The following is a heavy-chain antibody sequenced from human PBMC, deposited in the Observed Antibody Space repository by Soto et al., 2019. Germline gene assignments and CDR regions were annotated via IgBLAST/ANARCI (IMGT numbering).Heavy chain of an antibody. J-gene: IGHJ4*02. D-gene: IGHD1-26*01. V-gene: IGHV3-23*01. CDR1: GVTFSSYA. Sequence: EVHLLESGGVLVQPGKSLRLSCVASGVTFSSYAMSWVRQAPGKGREWVSIISDSDSGDSTYFPDSLRGRFTISRDNLNTTLYLQMNSLVAEDTAVYYCARVQVRDLLLLRDFDYWGQGTLVTVSS. CDR2: ISDSDSGDST. CDR3: ARVQVRDLLLLRDFDY.